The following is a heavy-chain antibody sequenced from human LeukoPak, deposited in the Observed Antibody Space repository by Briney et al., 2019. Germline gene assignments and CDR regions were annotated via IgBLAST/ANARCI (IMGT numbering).Heavy chain of an antibody. CDR3: ASFDYGGNSSVDY. Sequence: ASVKVSCKASGYTFTSYDITWVRQATGQGLEWMGWMNPNSGNTGYAQKFQGRVTMTRNTSISTAYMELSSLRSEDTAVYYCASFDYGGNSSVDYWGQGTLVTVSS. CDR1: GYTFTSYD. V-gene: IGHV1-8*01. J-gene: IGHJ4*02. D-gene: IGHD4-23*01. CDR2: MNPNSGNT.